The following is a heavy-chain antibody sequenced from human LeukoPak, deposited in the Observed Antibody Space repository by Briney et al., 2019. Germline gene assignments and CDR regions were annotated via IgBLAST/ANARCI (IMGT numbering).Heavy chain of an antibody. V-gene: IGHV4-59*08. CDR3: ARQGAQVAFDI. D-gene: IGHD4/OR15-4a*01. CDR1: GGSISRYY. CDR2: IYYSGST. J-gene: IGHJ3*02. Sequence: SETLSLTCTVSGGSISRYYWSWIRQPPGKGLEWIGYIYYSGSTNYNPSLKSRVTFSVDTSKNQFSLKLSSVTAADTAVYYCARQGAQVAFDIWGQGTMVTVSS.